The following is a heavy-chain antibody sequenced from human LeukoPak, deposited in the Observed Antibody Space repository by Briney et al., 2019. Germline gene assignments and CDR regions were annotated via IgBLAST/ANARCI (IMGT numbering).Heavy chain of an antibody. CDR3: ASSSYYYDSSGYYLDAFDI. V-gene: IGHV4-4*02. J-gene: IGHJ3*02. CDR1: GGSISSSNW. CDR2: IYHSGST. D-gene: IGHD3-22*01. Sequence: PSQTLSLTCAVSGGSISSSNWWSWVRQPPGKGLEWIGEIYHSGSTNYNPSLKSRVTISVDKSKNQFSLKLSSVTAADTAVYYCASSSYYYDSSGYYLDAFDIWGQGTMVTVSS.